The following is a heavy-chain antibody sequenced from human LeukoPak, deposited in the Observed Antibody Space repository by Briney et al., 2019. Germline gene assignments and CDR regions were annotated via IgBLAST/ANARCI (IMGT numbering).Heavy chain of an antibody. CDR3: ARGRGDTSIYYSLY. CDR2: ISGYNGNT. D-gene: IGHD3-22*01. V-gene: IGHV1-18*01. J-gene: IGHJ4*02. Sequence: ASVKVSCKASGYTFTTYGITWVRQAPGQGLEWMGWISGYNGNTNYAQNLQGRVTMTTDTSTNTTYMELRSLRSDDTAVYYCARGRGDTSIYYSLYWGQGTLVTVSS. CDR1: GYTFTTYG.